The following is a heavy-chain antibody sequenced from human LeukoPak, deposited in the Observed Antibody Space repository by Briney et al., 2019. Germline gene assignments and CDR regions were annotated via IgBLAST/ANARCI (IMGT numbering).Heavy chain of an antibody. CDR2: ISGTAVTI. CDR3: ARAYSGNYYSFYFDY. D-gene: IGHD1-26*01. CDR1: GIAFGTYA. V-gene: IGHV3-23*01. J-gene: IGHJ4*02. Sequence: GGSLRLSCVASGIAFGTYAMSWVRQAPGKGMEWVAAISGTAVTIDYADSVKGRFTISRDNSKNTLYLQMRSLRVEDTAVYYCARAYSGNYYSFYFDYWGQGTLVTVSS.